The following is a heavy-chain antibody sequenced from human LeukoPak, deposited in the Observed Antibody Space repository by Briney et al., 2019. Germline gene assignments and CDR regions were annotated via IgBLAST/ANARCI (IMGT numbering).Heavy chain of an antibody. CDR2: ISGSGGST. D-gene: IGHD6-13*01. V-gene: IGHV3-23*01. Sequence: GGSLRLSCAASGFTFSSYAMSWVRQAPGKGLEWVSAISGSGGSTYYADSVKGRFTISRDNSKNTLYLQMNSLRAEDTAVYYCAKAAPHWAYSGSWDYNWFDPWGQGTLVTVSS. CDR1: GFTFSSYA. CDR3: AKAAPHWAYSGSWDYNWFDP. J-gene: IGHJ5*02.